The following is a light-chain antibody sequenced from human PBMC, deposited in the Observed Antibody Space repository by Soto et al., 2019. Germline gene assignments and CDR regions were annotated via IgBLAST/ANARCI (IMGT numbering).Light chain of an antibody. CDR1: SXDVGGYNY. CDR3: SSYAGSNNYV. Sequence: QSALAQPPSASGSPGQSVTISCTGTSXDVGGYNYVSWYQQHPSKAPKLMIYEVSKRPSGVPDRFSGSKSGNTASLPVSGLQAEDEADYYCSSYAGSNNYVFGTGTKVTVL. V-gene: IGLV2-8*01. J-gene: IGLJ1*01. CDR2: EVS.